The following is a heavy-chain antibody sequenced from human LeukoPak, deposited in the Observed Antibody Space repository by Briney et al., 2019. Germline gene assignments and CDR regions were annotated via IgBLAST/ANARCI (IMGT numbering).Heavy chain of an antibody. Sequence: KASETLSLTCTVSGGSISSYYWSWIRQPPGKGLEWIGYIYYSGSTNYNPSLKSRVTISVDTSKNQFPLKLSSVTAADTAVYYCARVVKRAYCGGDCYSSYFDYWGQGTLVTVSS. CDR2: IYYSGST. CDR1: GGSISSYY. CDR3: ARVVKRAYCGGDCYSSYFDY. J-gene: IGHJ4*02. V-gene: IGHV4-59*01. D-gene: IGHD2-21*02.